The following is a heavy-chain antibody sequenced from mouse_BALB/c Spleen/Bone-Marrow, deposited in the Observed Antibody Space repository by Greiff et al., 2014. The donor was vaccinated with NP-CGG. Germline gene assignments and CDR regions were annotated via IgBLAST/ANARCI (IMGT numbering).Heavy chain of an antibody. CDR1: GYSFTSYW. V-gene: IGHV1-61*01. Sequence: VKLQESGAELVRPGASVKLSCKASGYSFTSYWMNWVKQRPGQGLEWIGMIHPSGSETRLNQKFKDKATLTVDKSSSTAYMQLSSPTSEDSAVYYCARRERTGMNYWGQGTTLTVSS. CDR3: ARRERTGMNY. CDR2: IHPSGSET. J-gene: IGHJ2*01. D-gene: IGHD4-1*01.